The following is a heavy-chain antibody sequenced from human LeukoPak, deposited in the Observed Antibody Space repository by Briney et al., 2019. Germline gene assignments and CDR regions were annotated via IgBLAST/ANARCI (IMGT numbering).Heavy chain of an antibody. V-gene: IGHV4-59*06. Sequence: SETLSLTCTVSGGSISSYYWSWIRQHPGKGLEWIGYIYYSGSTYYNPSLKSRVTISVDTSKNQFSLKLSSVTAADTAVYYCARAVAYDFWSGYPLDYYFDYWGQGTLVTVSS. CDR1: GGSISSYY. CDR2: IYYSGST. CDR3: ARAVAYDFWSGYPLDYYFDY. D-gene: IGHD3-3*01. J-gene: IGHJ4*02.